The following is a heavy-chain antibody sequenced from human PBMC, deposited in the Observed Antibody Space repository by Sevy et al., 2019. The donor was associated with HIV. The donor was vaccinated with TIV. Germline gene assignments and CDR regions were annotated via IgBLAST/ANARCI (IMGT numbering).Heavy chain of an antibody. Sequence: GSLRLSCTVSGGSITSLYWNWIREPPGKGLEWIANIYYNGHINYNPSLKSRVTLSLDTSKNQFSLRLSSVTAADTAMYYCAGENAWGRGYSWGQGTLVTVSS. V-gene: IGHV4-59*08. CDR1: GGSITSLY. CDR2: IYYNGHI. CDR3: AGENAWGRGYS. D-gene: IGHD1-26*01. J-gene: IGHJ4*02.